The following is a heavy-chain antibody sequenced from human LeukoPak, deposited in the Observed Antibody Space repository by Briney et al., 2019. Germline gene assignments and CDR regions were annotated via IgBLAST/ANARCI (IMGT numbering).Heavy chain of an antibody. J-gene: IGHJ5*02. Sequence: PGGPQRLSCAASGFTFNSYAMQWARQAPGKGLEYGSAISSNGGSTYYANSVKGRFTIPRDNSKNTLYLQMGSLRAEDMAVYYCARDWTIFGVVIPGTWGQGTLVTVSS. V-gene: IGHV3-64*01. CDR3: ARDWTIFGVVIPGT. CDR2: ISSNGGST. CDR1: GFTFNSYA. D-gene: IGHD3-3*01.